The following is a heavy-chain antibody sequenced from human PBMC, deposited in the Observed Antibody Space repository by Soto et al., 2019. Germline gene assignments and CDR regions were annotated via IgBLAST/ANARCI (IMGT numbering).Heavy chain of an antibody. CDR1: GYTFTSYY. Sequence: AXVKVSCKASGYTFTSYYMHWVRQAPGQCLELRGIINPSGGSTSYAQKFQGRVTMTRDTSTSTVYMELSSLRSEDTAVYYCARSFIAEWYQLRKPNWFDPWGQGTLVTVSS. V-gene: IGHV1-46*01. CDR2: INPSGGST. CDR3: ARSFIAEWYQLRKPNWFDP. J-gene: IGHJ5*02. D-gene: IGHD2-2*01.